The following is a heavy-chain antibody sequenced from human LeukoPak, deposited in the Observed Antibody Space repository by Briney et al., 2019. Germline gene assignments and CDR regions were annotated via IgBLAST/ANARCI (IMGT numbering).Heavy chain of an antibody. CDR3: ARASYGGYYYYYGMDV. D-gene: IGHD5-18*01. V-gene: IGHV3-7*01. Sequence: GGSLRLSCAASGFTFSSYWMSWVRQAPGKGLQWVANIKQDGSEKYYVDSVKGRFTISRDNAKNSLYLQMNSLRAEDTAVYYCARASYGGYYYYYGMDVWGQGTTVTVSS. J-gene: IGHJ6*02. CDR1: GFTFSSYW. CDR2: IKQDGSEK.